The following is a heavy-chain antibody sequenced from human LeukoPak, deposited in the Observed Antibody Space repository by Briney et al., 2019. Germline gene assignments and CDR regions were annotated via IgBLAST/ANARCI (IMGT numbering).Heavy chain of an antibody. CDR2: ISYDGSNK. CDR3: AKGITMVRDPMNYFED. D-gene: IGHD3-10*01. Sequence: GGSLRLSCAASGFTFSSYAMHWVRQAPGKGLEWVAVISYDGSNKYYADSVKGRFTISRDNSKNTLYLQMNSLRAEDTAVYYCAKGITMVRDPMNYFEDWGREPWSPSPQ. CDR1: GFTFSSYA. V-gene: IGHV3-30-3*01. J-gene: IGHJ4*02.